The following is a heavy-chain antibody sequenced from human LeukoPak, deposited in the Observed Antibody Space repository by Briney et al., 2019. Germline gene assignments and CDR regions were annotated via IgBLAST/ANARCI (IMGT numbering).Heavy chain of an antibody. Sequence: PGGSLGLSCAAAGFTFDDYTMHWVRQAPGKGLEWVSLISWDGGGTYYADTVKGRFTISRDNSKNSLYLHMNSLRTEDTALYCCAKDHSTSSDYYFDDWGQGTLVTVSS. CDR2: ISWDGGGT. CDR3: AKDHSTSSDYYFDD. V-gene: IGHV3-43*01. J-gene: IGHJ4*02. D-gene: IGHD6-13*01. CDR1: GFTFDDYT.